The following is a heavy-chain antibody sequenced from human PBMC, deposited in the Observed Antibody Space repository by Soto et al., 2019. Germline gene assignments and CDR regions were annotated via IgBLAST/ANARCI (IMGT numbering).Heavy chain of an antibody. J-gene: IGHJ5*02. CDR3: ARGLAETDFYPWANWFDL. D-gene: IGHD6-19*01. Sequence: SETLYLTCTVSVGSISSYYWSWIRQPPGKGLEWIGRVYDSGSSNYNPSLKRRITMSLHRSRSQFSLSLYSVTAADTAVYYCARGLAETDFYPWANWFDLWGQAILVTVSS. CDR1: VGSISSYY. V-gene: IGHV4-4*07. CDR2: VYDSGSS.